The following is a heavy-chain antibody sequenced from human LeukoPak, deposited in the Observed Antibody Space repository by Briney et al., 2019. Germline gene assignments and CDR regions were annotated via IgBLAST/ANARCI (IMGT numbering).Heavy chain of an antibody. J-gene: IGHJ4*02. Sequence: PSETLSLTCTVSGGSISSYSWCWIWQPPGKGLERIGYSNYGGDTNFNRSLKSRIPISIGTSNNQFSLKLSPVTAADTAVYYCARDHKMYYFDYWGQGTLVTVSS. CDR1: GGSISSYS. CDR3: ARDHKMYYFDY. D-gene: IGHD5-24*01. V-gene: IGHV4-59*01. CDR2: SNYGGDT.